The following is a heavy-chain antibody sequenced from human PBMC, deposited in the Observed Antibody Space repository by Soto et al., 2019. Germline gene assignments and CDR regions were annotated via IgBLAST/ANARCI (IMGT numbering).Heavy chain of an antibody. CDR3: ARDFTAGATYSGPSYYAMDV. V-gene: IGHV3-33*01. CDR2: IRYDGSNQ. CDR1: GFTSSTYG. D-gene: IGHD1-26*01. Sequence: PGGSLSLSCAASGFTSSTYGMHWGRQAPGKGLEWVAGIRYDGSNQYYADSVKGQFTISRDNSKNTLYMQMDSLRADDTAVYYCARDFTAGATYSGPSYYAMDVWGQGTTVTVSS. J-gene: IGHJ6*02.